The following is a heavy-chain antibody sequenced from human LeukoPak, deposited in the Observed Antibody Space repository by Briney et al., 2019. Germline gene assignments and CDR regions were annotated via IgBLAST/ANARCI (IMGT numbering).Heavy chain of an antibody. J-gene: IGHJ4*02. V-gene: IGHV4-59*01. D-gene: IGHD3-10*01. Sequence: SETLSLTCAVYGGSFSSYYWSWIRQPPGKGLEWIGYIYYSGSTNYNPSLKSRVTISVDTSKNQFSLKLSSVTAADTAVYYCATFMVRGGRHFDYWGQGTLVTVSS. CDR2: IYYSGST. CDR3: ATFMVRGGRHFDY. CDR1: GGSFSSYY.